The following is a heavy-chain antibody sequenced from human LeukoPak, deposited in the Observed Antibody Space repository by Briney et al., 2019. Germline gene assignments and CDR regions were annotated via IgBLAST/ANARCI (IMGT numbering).Heavy chain of an antibody. Sequence: HSGGSLRLSCVASGFTFSRNAMGWVRQAPGKGLEWVSAIGSDLNAHYADSVRGRFTISRDNSKNTLYLYMSSLRAEDSAIYYCAKDLLRWCFDSWGHGTLVTVSS. V-gene: IGHV3-23*01. CDR1: GFTFSRNA. CDR2: IGSDLNA. J-gene: IGHJ4*01. D-gene: IGHD2-21*01. CDR3: AKDLLRWCFDS.